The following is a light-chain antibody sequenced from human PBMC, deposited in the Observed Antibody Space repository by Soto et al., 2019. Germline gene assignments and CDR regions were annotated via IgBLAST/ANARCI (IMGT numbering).Light chain of an antibody. CDR2: EAS. CDR1: QSISSF. J-gene: IGKJ5*01. Sequence: DIQITQYPTSLSASVEDRITITCRASQSISSFLNWYQQKPGKAPKLLIYEASSLQSGVPSRFSGSGSGTDFTLTISSLQPEDFATYYCQQSYRPAITFGQGTRLEIK. V-gene: IGKV1-39*01. CDR3: QQSYRPAIT.